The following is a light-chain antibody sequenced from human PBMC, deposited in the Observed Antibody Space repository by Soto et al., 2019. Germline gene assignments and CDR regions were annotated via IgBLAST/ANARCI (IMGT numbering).Light chain of an antibody. J-gene: IGKJ1*01. CDR2: GAS. CDR1: QNVGNN. CDR3: QYYDESMWT. Sequence: EIVMTQSPATLSVSPGERATLSCRASQNVGNNLVWYQQKPGQAPRLLIYGASTRAAGIPDRFSGSGSGTEFTLTISGLQSEDFAVYYCQYYDESMWTFGQGTKV. V-gene: IGKV3-15*01.